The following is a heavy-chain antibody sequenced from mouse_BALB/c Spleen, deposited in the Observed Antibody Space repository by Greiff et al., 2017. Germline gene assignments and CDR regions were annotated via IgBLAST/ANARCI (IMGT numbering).Heavy chain of an antibody. J-gene: IGHJ4*01. CDR2: IDPENGDT. CDR1: GFNIKDYY. V-gene: IGHV14-4*02. CDR3: NAGGIPYYAMDY. Sequence: EVQLQQSGAELVRSGASVKLSCTASGFNIKDYYMHWVKQRPEQGLEWIGWIDPENGDTEYAPKFQGKATLTADTSSSTAYLQLSSLTSEDTAVYYCNAGGIPYYAMDYWGQGTSVTVSS.